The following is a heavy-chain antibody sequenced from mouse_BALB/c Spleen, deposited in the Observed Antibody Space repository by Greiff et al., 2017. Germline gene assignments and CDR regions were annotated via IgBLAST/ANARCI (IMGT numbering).Heavy chain of an antibody. J-gene: IGHJ4*01. CDR3: ARGITTVSPYAMDY. D-gene: IGHD1-1*01. V-gene: IGHV5-17*02. Sequence: EVQLVESGGGLVQPGGSRKLSCAASGFTFSSFGMHWVRQAPEKGLEWVAYISSGSSTIYYADTVKGRFTISRDNPKNTLFLQMTSLRSEDTAMYYCARGITTVSPYAMDYWGQGTSVTVSS. CDR2: ISSGSSTI. CDR1: GFTFSSFG.